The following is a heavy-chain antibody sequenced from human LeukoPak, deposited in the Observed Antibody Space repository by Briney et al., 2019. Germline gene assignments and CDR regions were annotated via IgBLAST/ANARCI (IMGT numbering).Heavy chain of an antibody. J-gene: IGHJ3*02. CDR2: MSYTGST. Sequence: SETLSLTCTVSGGSISSYYWSWIRQPPGKGLEWIGYMSYTGSTNYNPSLKSRVTMSGDTPKNQFSLKLISVTAADTAIYFCVRVGGSPLGALDIWGQGTMVTVSS. CDR1: GGSISSYY. CDR3: VRVGGSPLGALDI. D-gene: IGHD1-14*01. V-gene: IGHV4-59*01.